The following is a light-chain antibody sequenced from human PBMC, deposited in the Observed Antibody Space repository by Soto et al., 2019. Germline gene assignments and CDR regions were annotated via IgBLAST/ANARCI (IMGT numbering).Light chain of an antibody. CDR1: QDISSF. CDR3: QQFNSYPIT. CDR2: SAS. J-gene: IGKJ5*01. V-gene: IGKV1-9*01. Sequence: DIQLTQSSSFLSASVGDRVTITCRASQDISSFLAWYQQRPGKAPELLIFSASTLQSGVPSRFSGSGSGTEFALTISGLQPEDFATYYCQQFNSYPITFGQGTRLEIK.